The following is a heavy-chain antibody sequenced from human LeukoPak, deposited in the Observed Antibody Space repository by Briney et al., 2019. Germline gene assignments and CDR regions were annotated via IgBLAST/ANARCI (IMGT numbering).Heavy chain of an antibody. V-gene: IGHV1-18*01. J-gene: IGHJ4*02. CDR2: TSAYNGNT. D-gene: IGHD2-2*01. Sequence: GASVKVSCKASGYTFTSYGISWVRQAPGQGLEWMGWTSAYNGNTNYAQKLQGRVTMTTDTSTSTAYMELRSLRSDDTAVYYCARALGVVVPAAIDYWGQGTLVTVSS. CDR1: GYTFTSYG. CDR3: ARALGVVVPAAIDY.